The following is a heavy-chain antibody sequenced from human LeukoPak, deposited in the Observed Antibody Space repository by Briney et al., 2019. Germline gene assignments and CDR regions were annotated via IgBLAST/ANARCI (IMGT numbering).Heavy chain of an antibody. Sequence: GGSLRLSCAASGFTFSSHSMNWVRQAPGKGLGWVSLISSSSSAIYYADSVEGRFTISRDNAKNSLYLQMNSLRAEDTAVYYCARVKSRYTDYWGQGTLVTVSS. CDR2: ISSSSSAI. D-gene: IGHD3-16*02. J-gene: IGHJ4*02. CDR1: GFTFSSHS. CDR3: ARVKSRYTDY. V-gene: IGHV3-48*04.